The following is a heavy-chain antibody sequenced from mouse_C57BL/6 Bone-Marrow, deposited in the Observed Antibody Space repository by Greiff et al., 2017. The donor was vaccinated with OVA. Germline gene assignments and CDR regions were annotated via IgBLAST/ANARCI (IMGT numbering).Heavy chain of an antibody. CDR1: GYSFTGYF. V-gene: IGHV1-20*01. CDR2: INPYNGDT. Sequence: VHVKQSGPELVKPGDSVKISCKASGYSFTGYFMNWVMQSHGKSLEWIGRINPYNGDTFYNQKFKGKATLTVDKSSSTAHMELRSLTSEDAAVYYCARGLCLLGRDYSAMDYWGQGTSVTVSS. CDR3: ARGLCLLGRDYSAMDY. J-gene: IGHJ4*01. D-gene: IGHD2-2*01.